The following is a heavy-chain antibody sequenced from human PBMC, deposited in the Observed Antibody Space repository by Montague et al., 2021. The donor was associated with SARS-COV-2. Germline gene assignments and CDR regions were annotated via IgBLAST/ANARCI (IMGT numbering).Heavy chain of an antibody. Sequence: SLRLSRAASGFTVSDNFMTWVRQAPGRGLEWVSIIYSDGNTYYTDSVRGRFTISRDYSKNTLFLQMNSLRLEDTAVYYCARGESTGWYNYFDYWGQGTLVTVSS. CDR2: IYSDGNT. CDR1: GFTVSDNF. V-gene: IGHV3-66*02. CDR3: ARGESTGWYNYFDY. J-gene: IGHJ4*02. D-gene: IGHD6-19*01.